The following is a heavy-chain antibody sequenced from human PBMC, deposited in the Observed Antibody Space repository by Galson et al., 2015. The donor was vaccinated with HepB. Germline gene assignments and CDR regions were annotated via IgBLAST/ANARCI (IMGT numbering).Heavy chain of an antibody. V-gene: IGHV1-69*05. J-gene: IGHJ4*02. CDR1: GGTFSSYA. CDR3: ARGANIVATKYYFDY. CDR2: IIPIFGTA. Sequence: SVKVSCKASGGTFSSYAISWVRQAPGQGLEWMGGIIPIFGTANYAQKFQGRVTITTDESTSTAYMELSSLRSEDTAVYYCARGANIVATKYYFDYWGQGTLVTVSS. D-gene: IGHD5-12*01.